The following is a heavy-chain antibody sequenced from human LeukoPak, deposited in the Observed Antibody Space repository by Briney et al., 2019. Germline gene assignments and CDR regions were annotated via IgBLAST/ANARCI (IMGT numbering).Heavy chain of an antibody. J-gene: IGHJ5*02. CDR3: ARNFLPTYYYGTGFDP. D-gene: IGHD3-10*01. CDR1: GYTFTSYD. CDR2: MNPNSGNT. Sequence: ASVKVSCKASGYTFTSYDINWVRQATGQGLEWMGWMNPNSGNTDYAQKFQGRVTMTRNTSISTAYMELSSLRSEDTAVYYCARNFLPTYYYGTGFDPWGQGTLVTVSS. V-gene: IGHV1-8*01.